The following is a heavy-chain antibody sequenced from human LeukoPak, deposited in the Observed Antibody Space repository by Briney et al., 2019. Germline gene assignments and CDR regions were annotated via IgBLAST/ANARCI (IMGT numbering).Heavy chain of an antibody. CDR1: GFIVSSNY. J-gene: IGHJ5*02. CDR3: TTGVGIVGATRGSWGLDP. CDR2: IKSKTDGGTT. V-gene: IGHV3-15*01. Sequence: GGSLRLSCAASGFIVSSNYMSWVRQAPGKGLEWVGRIKSKTDGGTTDYAAPVKGRFTISRDDSKNTLCLQMNSLKTEDTAVYYCTTGVGIVGATRGSWGLDPWGQGTLVTVSS. D-gene: IGHD1-26*01.